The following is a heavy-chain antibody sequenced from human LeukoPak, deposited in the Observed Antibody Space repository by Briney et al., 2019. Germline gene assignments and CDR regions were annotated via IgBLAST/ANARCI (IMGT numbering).Heavy chain of an antibody. V-gene: IGHV1-2*02. Sequence: ASVKVSCKAVGYTFTSNYMHWVRQAPGQGPEWMGIISPSGGSTNYAQKFQGRVTMTRDTSISTAYMELSRLRSDDTAVYYCARVRFPSSSWYYFDYWGQGTLFTVSS. J-gene: IGHJ4*02. CDR3: ARVRFPSSSWYYFDY. D-gene: IGHD6-13*01. CDR2: ISPSGGST. CDR1: GYTFTSNY.